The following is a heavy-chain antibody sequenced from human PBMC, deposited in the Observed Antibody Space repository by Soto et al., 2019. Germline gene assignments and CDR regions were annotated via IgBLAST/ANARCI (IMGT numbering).Heavy chain of an antibody. V-gene: IGHV4-30-2*01. CDR3: ARVPDR. CDR2: IYHSGNT. J-gene: IGHJ5*02. CDR1: GGSISNGGYS. D-gene: IGHD2-2*01. Sequence: SETLSLTCAVSGGSISNGGYSWSWIRQPPGKGLGWIGYIYHSGNTYYNPSLKSRVTISVDRSKNQFSLKLSSVTAADTAVYYCARVPDRWGQGTLVTVSS.